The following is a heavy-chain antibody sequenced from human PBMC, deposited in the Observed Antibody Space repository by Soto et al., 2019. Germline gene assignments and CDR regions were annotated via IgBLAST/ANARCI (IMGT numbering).Heavy chain of an antibody. D-gene: IGHD2-21*02. V-gene: IGHV1-2*02. CDR1: GYTFTGYY. CDR2: INPYTGGT. Sequence: QVPLVQSGSEVKEPGASVKVSCKASGYTFTGYYVLWVRQAPGQGPECMGWINPYTGGTNYAQKFQGRVTMTRDTSISTAYRDLSKLISDDTAVYYCATQFHHCGGDCYRGPYFGMDVWGQGTTVTVSS. CDR3: ATQFHHCGGDCYRGPYFGMDV. J-gene: IGHJ6*02.